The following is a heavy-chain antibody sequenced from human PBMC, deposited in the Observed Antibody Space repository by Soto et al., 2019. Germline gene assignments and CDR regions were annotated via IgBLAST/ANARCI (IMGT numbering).Heavy chain of an antibody. CDR3: AIVSMYYLDSSGYYPNWFDP. V-gene: IGHV4-59*01. D-gene: IGHD3-22*01. CDR1: GGSISSYY. J-gene: IGHJ5*02. CDR2: IYYSGST. Sequence: SETLSLTCTVSGGSISSYYWSWIRQPPGKGLEWIGYIYYSGSTNYNPSLKSRVTISVDTSKNQFSLKLSSVTAADTAVYFCAIVSMYYLDSSGYYPNWFDPWGQGTLVTVSS.